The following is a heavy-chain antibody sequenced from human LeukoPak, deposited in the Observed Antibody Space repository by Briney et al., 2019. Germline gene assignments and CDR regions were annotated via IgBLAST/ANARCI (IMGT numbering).Heavy chain of an antibody. CDR3: ARSGPGH. D-gene: IGHD2-8*02. CDR1: GGSFSGYY. Sequence: SETLSLTCAVYGGSFSGYYWNWIRQPPGKGLEWIGEINHSGSTDYNPSLKSRVTISVDTFKNQFSLKLSSVTAADTAVYYCARSGPGHWGQGTLVTVSS. V-gene: IGHV4-34*01. CDR2: INHSGST. J-gene: IGHJ4*02.